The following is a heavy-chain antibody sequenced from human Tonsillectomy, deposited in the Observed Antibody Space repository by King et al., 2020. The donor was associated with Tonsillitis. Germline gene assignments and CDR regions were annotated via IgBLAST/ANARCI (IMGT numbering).Heavy chain of an antibody. J-gene: IGHJ4*02. V-gene: IGHV3-72*01. CDR1: GFTFSDHY. D-gene: IGHD3-3*01. Sequence: VQLVESGGDLVQPGGSLRLSCAASGFTFSDHYMDWVRQAPGKGLEWVALTRSKAGSYTTEYAASLLGRFTISRDDAKNSLYLQMSSLKTEDTAVYYCARVSLWSGHSRFDYWGQGTLVTVSS. CDR3: ARVSLWSGHSRFDY. CDR2: TRSKAGSYTT.